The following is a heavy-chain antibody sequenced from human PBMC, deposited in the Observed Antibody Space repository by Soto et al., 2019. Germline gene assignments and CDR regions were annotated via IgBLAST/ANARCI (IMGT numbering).Heavy chain of an antibody. J-gene: IGHJ6*02. Sequence: GGSLRLSCAASGFIFSSHNMNWVRQAPGKGLEWVSSITGSSSYIFYADSVKGRFTISRDNAKNTVYLQVNSLRAEDTGVYYCARLVASETGYGMDVWGQGSTVTVSS. V-gene: IGHV3-21*06. D-gene: IGHD3-9*01. CDR2: ITGSSSYI. CDR3: ARLVASETGYGMDV. CDR1: GFIFSSHN.